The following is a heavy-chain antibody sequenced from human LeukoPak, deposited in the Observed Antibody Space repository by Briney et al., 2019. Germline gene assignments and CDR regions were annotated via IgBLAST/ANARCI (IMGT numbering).Heavy chain of an antibody. CDR1: GFTFSSYE. CDR2: ISNTGTTI. CDR3: ARGGAADY. J-gene: IGHJ4*02. V-gene: IGHV3-48*03. D-gene: IGHD1-26*01. Sequence: GGSLRLSCAASGFTFSSYEMNWVRQAPGKGLEWVSYISNTGTTIYYANSVKGRFTISRDNAKNSLYLQMNSLRAEDTAAYYCARGGAADYWGQGTLVTVSS.